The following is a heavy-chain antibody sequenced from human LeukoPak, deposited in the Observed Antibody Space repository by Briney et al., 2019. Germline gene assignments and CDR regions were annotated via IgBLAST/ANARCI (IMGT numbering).Heavy chain of an antibody. CDR3: ARETPVLSGGDAFDI. V-gene: IGHV3-30-3*01. J-gene: IGHJ3*02. CDR2: ISYDGSNK. D-gene: IGHD2-15*01. CDR1: GFTFSNYA. Sequence: GGSLRLSCAASGFTFSNYAMHWVRQAPGKGLEWVAVISYDGSNKYYADSVKGRFTISRDNSKNTLYLQMNSLRAEDTAVYYCARETPVLSGGDAFDIWGQGTMVTVSS.